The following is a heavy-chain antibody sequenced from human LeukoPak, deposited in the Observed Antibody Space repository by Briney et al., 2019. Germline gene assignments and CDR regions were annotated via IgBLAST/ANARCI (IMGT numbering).Heavy chain of an antibody. D-gene: IGHD1-26*01. Sequence: GRSLRLSCAASGFTFSTYAMHWVRQAPGKGLEWVAVISYDGSNKYYADSVKGRFTISRDNSKNTLYLQMNSLRAEDTAVYYSAKVRNRIQGAVDYWGQGTLVTVSS. CDR2: ISYDGSNK. CDR1: GFTFSTYA. V-gene: IGHV3-30*04. CDR3: AKVRNRIQGAVDY. J-gene: IGHJ4*02.